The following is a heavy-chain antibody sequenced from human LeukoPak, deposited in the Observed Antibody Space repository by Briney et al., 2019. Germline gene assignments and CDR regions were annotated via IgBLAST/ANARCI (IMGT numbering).Heavy chain of an antibody. CDR1: GGSITSTNY. CDR3: AREGGPYRPLDY. V-gene: IGHV4-4*02. Sequence: SGTLSLTCGVSGGSITSTNYWTWVRQPPGKGLEWIGEVNLQGSTNYNPSLMGRVAISVDMSVNHTSLQLTSVTAADTAVYYCAREGGPYRPLDYSGQGTLVTVSS. CDR2: VNLQGST. J-gene: IGHJ4*02.